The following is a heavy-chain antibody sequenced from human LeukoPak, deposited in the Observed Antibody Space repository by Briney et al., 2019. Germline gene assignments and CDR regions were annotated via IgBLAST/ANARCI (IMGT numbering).Heavy chain of an antibody. CDR3: ARSYGDFDY. CDR2: ISSSSSYV. Sequence: GGSLRLSCAASGFTFSSYAMNWVRQAPGKGLEWVSSISSSSSYVYYADSVKSRFTISRDNAKNSLYLQMNSLRAEDTAVYYCARSYGDFDYWGQGTLVTVSS. V-gene: IGHV3-21*01. D-gene: IGHD4-17*01. J-gene: IGHJ4*02. CDR1: GFTFSSYA.